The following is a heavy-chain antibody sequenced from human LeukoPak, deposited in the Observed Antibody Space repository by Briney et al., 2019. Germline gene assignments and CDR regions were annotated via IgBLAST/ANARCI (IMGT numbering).Heavy chain of an antibody. V-gene: IGHV4-38-2*01. CDR1: GYSISGGYY. D-gene: IGHD2-2*01. Sequence: SETLSLTCAVSGYSISGGYYRGWIRQPPGKGLEWIGSIYHSGSTYYNPSLKSRVTISVDTSKNQFSLKLSSVTAADTAVYYCARGAGIVVVPAANWFDPWGQGTLVTVSS. CDR3: ARGAGIVVVPAANWFDP. J-gene: IGHJ5*02. CDR2: IYHSGST.